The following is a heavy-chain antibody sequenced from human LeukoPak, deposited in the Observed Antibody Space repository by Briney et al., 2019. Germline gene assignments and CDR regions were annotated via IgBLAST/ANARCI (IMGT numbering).Heavy chain of an antibody. CDR2: INPNSGGT. V-gene: IGHV1-2*04. Sequence: ASVKVSCKASGYTFTGYYMHWVRQAPGQGLEWMGWINPNSGGTNYAQKFQGWVTMTRDTSISTAYMELSRLRSDDTAVYYCARDGSSSWNWFDPWGQGTLVTVSS. D-gene: IGHD6-13*01. CDR1: GYTFTGYY. CDR3: ARDGSSSWNWFDP. J-gene: IGHJ5*02.